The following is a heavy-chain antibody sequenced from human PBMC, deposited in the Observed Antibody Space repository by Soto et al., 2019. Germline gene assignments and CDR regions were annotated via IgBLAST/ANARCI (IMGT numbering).Heavy chain of an antibody. Sequence: QVQLVESGGGVVQPGRSLRLSCAASGFTFSSYAMHWARQAPGKGLEWVAVISYDGSNKYYADSVKGRFTISRDNSKNTLYLQMNSLRAEDTAVYYCARGQWLVHSYYGMDVWGQGTTVTVSS. V-gene: IGHV3-30-3*01. CDR2: ISYDGSNK. CDR3: ARGQWLVHSYYGMDV. J-gene: IGHJ6*02. D-gene: IGHD6-19*01. CDR1: GFTFSSYA.